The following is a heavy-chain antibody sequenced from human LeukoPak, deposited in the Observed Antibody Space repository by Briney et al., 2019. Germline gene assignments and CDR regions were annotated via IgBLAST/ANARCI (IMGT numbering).Heavy chain of an antibody. J-gene: IGHJ4*02. CDR3: AKDLPQYYDFWSGYYGGFDY. CDR2: ISGSGDST. V-gene: IGHV3-43*02. D-gene: IGHD3-3*01. CDR1: GFTFSTYG. Sequence: PGGSLRLSCAGSGFTFSTYGMSWVRQAPNKGLEWLSTISGSGDSTYYADSVKGRFTISRDNSKNSLYLQMNSLRTEDTALYYCAKDLPQYYDFWSGYYGGFDYWGQGTLVTVSS.